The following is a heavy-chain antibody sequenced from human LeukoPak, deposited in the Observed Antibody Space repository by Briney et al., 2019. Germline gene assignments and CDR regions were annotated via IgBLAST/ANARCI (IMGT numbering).Heavy chain of an antibody. CDR3: ARPVAGTRYAFDI. CDR1: GGSISTNH. D-gene: IGHD6-19*01. V-gene: IGHV4-59*01. CDR2: NYYSGST. J-gene: IGHJ3*02. Sequence: PSETLSLTCTVSGGSISTNHWSWIRQPPGKGLVWIGYNYYSGSTNYNPSLKSRVTISLDTSKNQFALKLSSVTAADTAIYYCARPVAGTRYAFDIWGQGTMVTVSS.